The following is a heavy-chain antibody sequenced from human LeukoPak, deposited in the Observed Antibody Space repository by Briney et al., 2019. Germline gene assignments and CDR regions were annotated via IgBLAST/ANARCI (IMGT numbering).Heavy chain of an antibody. V-gene: IGHV3-23*01. Sequence: PGGSLRLSCAASGFTFSSYAMSWVRQAPGKGREWVASIFHDAGATFYADSVKGRFTISRDNSKNTLYLYMNNLRADDTALYYCAKDMYASRPEWECDYWGQGTLVTVSS. D-gene: IGHD1-26*01. CDR2: IFHDAGAT. J-gene: IGHJ4*02. CDR3: AKDMYASRPEWECDY. CDR1: GFTFSSYA.